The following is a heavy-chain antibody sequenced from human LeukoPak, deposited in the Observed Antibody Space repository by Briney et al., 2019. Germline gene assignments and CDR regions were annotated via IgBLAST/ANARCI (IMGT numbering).Heavy chain of an antibody. CDR1: GYTFTGYY. Sequence: GASVKVSCKASGYTFTGYYMHWVRQAPGQGLEWMGWINPNSGGTNYAQKFQGRVTMTRDTSISTAYMELSRLRSDDTAVYYCARGKSGRQSYYFDYWGQGTLVTVSS. CDR3: ARGKSGRQSYYFDY. D-gene: IGHD3-3*01. V-gene: IGHV1-2*02. J-gene: IGHJ4*02. CDR2: INPNSGGT.